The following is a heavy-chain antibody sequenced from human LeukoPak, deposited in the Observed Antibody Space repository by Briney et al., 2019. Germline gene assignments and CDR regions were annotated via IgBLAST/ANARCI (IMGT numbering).Heavy chain of an antibody. Sequence: SETLSLTCTVSGGSISSDYWSWIRQPPGKGLEWIGYIYYSGSTYYNPSLKSRVTISVDTSKNQFSLKLSSVTAADTAVYYCARARRSGPGMDVWGQGTTVTVSS. D-gene: IGHD1-1*01. CDR1: GGSISSDY. V-gene: IGHV4-30-4*01. CDR2: IYYSGST. J-gene: IGHJ6*02. CDR3: ARARRSGPGMDV.